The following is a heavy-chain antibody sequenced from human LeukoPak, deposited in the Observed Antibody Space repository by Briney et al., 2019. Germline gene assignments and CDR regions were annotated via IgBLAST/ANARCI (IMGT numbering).Heavy chain of an antibody. J-gene: IGHJ4*02. CDR1: GFTFNNYA. CDR3: AKQPLNDYIWEN. Sequence: PGGSLRLSCATSGFTFNNYAMTWVRQAPGKGLEWVSTIGGSGAATYYADSVKGRFTISRDNSKNTMYLQMTSLRAEDTAVYYCAKQPLNDYIWENWGQGTLVTVSS. V-gene: IGHV3-23*01. D-gene: IGHD3-16*01. CDR2: IGGSGAAT.